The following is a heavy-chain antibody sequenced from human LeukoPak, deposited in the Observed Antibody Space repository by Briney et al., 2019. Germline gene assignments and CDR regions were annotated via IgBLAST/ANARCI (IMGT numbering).Heavy chain of an antibody. V-gene: IGHV3-23*01. J-gene: IGHJ3*02. CDR2: ISGSGSST. CDR1: GFTFSSYS. D-gene: IGHD3-22*01. CDR3: AKAKITLIVVANPNSGALDI. Sequence: GGSLRLSCAASGFTFSSYSMNWVRQAPGKGQEWVSSISGSGSSTYSADSVKGRFTISRDNSNNTLYLQMNNLRAEDTALYYCAKAKITLIVVANPNSGALDIWGQGTMVTVSS.